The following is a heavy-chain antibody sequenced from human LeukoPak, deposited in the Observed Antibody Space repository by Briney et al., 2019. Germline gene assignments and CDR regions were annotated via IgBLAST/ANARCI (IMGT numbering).Heavy chain of an antibody. V-gene: IGHV1-69*04. CDR1: GGTVSSYA. Sequence: ATVKVSCKASGGTVSSYAISWVRQAPGQGLEWMGRIIPILGVANYAQKFQGRATITADKSTSTAYMELSSLRSEDTAVYYCAREYCSSTSCPIDPRHRNWFDLWGQGTLVTVSS. J-gene: IGHJ5*02. D-gene: IGHD2-2*01. CDR2: IIPILGVA. CDR3: AREYCSSTSCPIDPRHRNWFDL.